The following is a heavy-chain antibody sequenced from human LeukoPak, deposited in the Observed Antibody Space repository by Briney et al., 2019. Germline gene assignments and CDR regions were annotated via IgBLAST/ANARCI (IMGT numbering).Heavy chain of an antibody. Sequence: SETLSLTCAVSGGSISSNSYYWGWVRQSPGKGLEWIGAIYYSGNTYYSPSLKSRVTISANTSKNQFSLNLSAVTAADAATYYCARHVATNYYYNYYGLDVWGQGTTVTVSS. CDR1: GGSISSNSYY. CDR3: ARHVATNYYYNYYGLDV. V-gene: IGHV4-39*01. CDR2: IYYSGNT. J-gene: IGHJ6*02.